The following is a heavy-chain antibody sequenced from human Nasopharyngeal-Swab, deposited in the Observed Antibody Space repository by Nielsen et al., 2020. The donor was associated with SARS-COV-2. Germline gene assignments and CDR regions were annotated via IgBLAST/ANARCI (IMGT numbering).Heavy chain of an antibody. V-gene: IGHV4-61*01. CDR3: AREGSTSPWNGYYYGMDV. J-gene: IGHJ6*02. CDR2: IYYSGST. CDR1: GGSVSSGSYY. D-gene: IGHD2-2*01. Sequence: GSLRLSCTVSGGSVSSGSYYWSWIRQPPGKGLEWIGYIYYSGSTNYNPSLKSRVTISVDTSKNQFSLKLSSVTAADTAVYYCAREGSTSPWNGYYYGMDVWGQGTTVTASS.